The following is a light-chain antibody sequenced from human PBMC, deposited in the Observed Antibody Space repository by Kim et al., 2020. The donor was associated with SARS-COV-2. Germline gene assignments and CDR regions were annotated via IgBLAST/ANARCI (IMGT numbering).Light chain of an antibody. CDR2: EDN. CDR3: QSYDSSNRWV. CDR1: SGSIASNY. V-gene: IGLV6-57*03. Sequence: KTVTISCNRSSGSIASNYVQWYQQRPGSAPTTVIYEDNQSPSGVPDRFSGSIDSSSNSASLIISGLKTEDEADYYCQSYDSSNRWVFGGGTQLTVL. J-gene: IGLJ3*02.